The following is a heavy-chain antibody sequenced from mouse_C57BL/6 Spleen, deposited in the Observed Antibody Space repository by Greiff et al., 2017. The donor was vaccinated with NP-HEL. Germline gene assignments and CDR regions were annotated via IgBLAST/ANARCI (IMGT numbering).Heavy chain of an antibody. CDR1: GYTFTSYW. CDR3: ARLGYDDDEGFAY. V-gene: IGHV1-55*01. CDR2: IYPGSGST. J-gene: IGHJ3*01. D-gene: IGHD2-4*01. Sequence: QVQLQQPGAELVKPGASVKMSCKASGYTFTSYWITWVKQRPGQGLEWIGDIYPGSGSTNYNEKFKSKATLTVDTSSSTAYMQLSSLTSEDSAVYYCARLGYDDDEGFAYWGQGTLVTVSA.